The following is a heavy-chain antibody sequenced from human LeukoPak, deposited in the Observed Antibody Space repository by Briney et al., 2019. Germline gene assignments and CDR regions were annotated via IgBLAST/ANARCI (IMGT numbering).Heavy chain of an antibody. CDR1: GGSFSGYY. V-gene: IGHV4-34*01. Sequence: SETLSLTCAVYGGSFSGYYWSWIRQPPGKGLEWIGEINHSGSTNYNPSLKSRVTISVDTSKNQFSLKLSSVTAADTAVYYCARQKESYDSSGYYSPNFDYWGQGTLVTVSS. CDR2: INHSGST. J-gene: IGHJ4*02. CDR3: ARQKESYDSSGYYSPNFDY. D-gene: IGHD3-22*01.